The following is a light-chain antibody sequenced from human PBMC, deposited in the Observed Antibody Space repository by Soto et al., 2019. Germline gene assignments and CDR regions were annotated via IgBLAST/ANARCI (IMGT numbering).Light chain of an antibody. J-gene: IGKJ1*01. CDR1: QSVSSN. V-gene: IGKV3-15*01. CDR2: GAS. CDR3: QQYDQWWT. Sequence: EIVLTHSPATLSVSPGERATLSCRASQSVSSNLAWYQQKPGQAPRLLIYGASTRATGIPARFSGSGSGTEFSLTINSLQSEDFGVYFCQQYDQWWTFGQGTKVDIK.